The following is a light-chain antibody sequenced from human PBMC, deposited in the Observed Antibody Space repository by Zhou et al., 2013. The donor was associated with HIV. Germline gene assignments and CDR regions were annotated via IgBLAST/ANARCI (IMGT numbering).Light chain of an antibody. CDR3: QQYGSSPVT. CDR1: HTVTSNY. Sequence: EIVLTQSPGTLSLSPGERATLSCRASHTVTSNYLAWYQHTPGQGPKVLIFGASTRANGIPDRFSGSGSGTEFTLTISRLEPEDFAVYYCQQYGSSPVTFGQGTKLEIK. V-gene: IGKV3-20*01. CDR2: GAS. J-gene: IGKJ2*01.